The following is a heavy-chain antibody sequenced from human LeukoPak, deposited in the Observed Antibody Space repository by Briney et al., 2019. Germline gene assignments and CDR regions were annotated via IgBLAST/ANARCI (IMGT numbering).Heavy chain of an antibody. Sequence: SETLSLTXTVSGGSISSSSYYWGWIRQPPGKGLEWIGSIYYSGSAYYNPSLTSRGTISVDTSKNQFSLKLSSVTAADTAVYYCASASTVTRLYYFDYWGQGTLVTVSS. V-gene: IGHV4-39*01. CDR3: ASASTVTRLYYFDY. D-gene: IGHD4-11*01. CDR1: GGSISSSSYY. J-gene: IGHJ4*02. CDR2: IYYSGSA.